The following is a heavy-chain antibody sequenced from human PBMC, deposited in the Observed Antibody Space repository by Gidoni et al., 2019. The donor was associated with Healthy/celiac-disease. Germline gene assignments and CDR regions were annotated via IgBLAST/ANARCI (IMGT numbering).Heavy chain of an antibody. CDR2: IYYGGST. J-gene: IGHJ4*02. D-gene: IGHD6-19*01. Sequence: QLQLQESGPGLVKPAETLSVTCTVSGGSFSSSSYYWGWIRQPPGKGLEWSGSIYYGGSTYYNPSLKSRVTISVDTSKSQFSLKLSSVTAADTAVYYCARLAVAGTGNFDYWGQGTLVTVSS. CDR1: GGSFSSSSYY. CDR3: ARLAVAGTGNFDY. V-gene: IGHV4-39*01.